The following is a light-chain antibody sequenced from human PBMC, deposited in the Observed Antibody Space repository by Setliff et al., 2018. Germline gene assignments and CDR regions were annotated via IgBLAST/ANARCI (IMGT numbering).Light chain of an antibody. V-gene: IGLV2-14*03. CDR1: SSDIGAYDY. CDR3: SSYSTRTSLDV. Sequence: QSALTQPASVSGSPGQSITIYCIGSSSDIGAYDYVAWYQQHPGKAPKLMIYDVSHRPSGVSHRFSASKSGNTASLTISGLQVEDEVDYYCSSYSTRTSLDVFGTGTKVT. CDR2: DVS. J-gene: IGLJ1*01.